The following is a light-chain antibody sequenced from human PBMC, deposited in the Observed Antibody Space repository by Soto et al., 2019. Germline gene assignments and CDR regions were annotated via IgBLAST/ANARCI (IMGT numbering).Light chain of an antibody. Sequence: DIQMTQSPPSLSASVGDRVTIICRASEGINIYLAWFPQKPGKAPKTLLYVATSLHRGVPSRVSGSGGDTDFGLTISDLQPEDVATYDCQQYQRYPPSFGGGTKVGI. V-gene: IGKV1-16*01. CDR1: EGINIY. J-gene: IGKJ4*01. CDR3: QQYQRYPPS. CDR2: VAT.